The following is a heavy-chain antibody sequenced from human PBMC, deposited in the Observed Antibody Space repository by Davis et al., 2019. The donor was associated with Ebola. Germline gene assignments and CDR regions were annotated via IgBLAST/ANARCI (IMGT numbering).Heavy chain of an antibody. D-gene: IGHD1-26*01. J-gene: IGHJ3*02. CDR3: ARLRVMGATDSSPAFDI. Sequence: SETLSPTCTVSGCPTSSSSYYWGWFRQPPGKGLEWSGSLPSSGSTYYNPSLKSRVTISVDTSKNQFSLTLSSVTAVDTAVYYCARLRVMGATDSSPAFDIWGQVTMVTVSS. CDR2: LPSSGST. CDR1: GCPTSSSSYY. V-gene: IGHV4-39*01.